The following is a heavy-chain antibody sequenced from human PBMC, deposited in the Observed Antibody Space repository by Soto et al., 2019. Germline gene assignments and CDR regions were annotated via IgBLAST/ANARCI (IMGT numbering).Heavy chain of an antibody. Sequence: ASVKVSCKASGYTFTSYAMHWVRQAPGQRLEWMGWINAGNGNTKYSQKFQGRVTITRDTSASTVYMELSSLRSEDTAVYYCARGPGYYGSGSSGNDAFDIWGQGTMVTVSS. CDR1: GYTFTSYA. D-gene: IGHD3-10*01. CDR2: INAGNGNT. V-gene: IGHV1-3*01. J-gene: IGHJ3*02. CDR3: ARGPGYYGSGSSGNDAFDI.